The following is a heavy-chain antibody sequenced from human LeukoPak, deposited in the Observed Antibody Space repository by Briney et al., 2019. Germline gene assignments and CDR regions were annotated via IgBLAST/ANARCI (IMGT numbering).Heavy chain of an antibody. J-gene: IGHJ4*02. Sequence: ASVKVSCKASGYTFTDYYMHWVRQAPGQGLEWMGWINPNSGGTNYAQKFQGRVTMTRDTSISTACMELSRLRSDDTAVYYCARTGIAVAGAFDYWGQGTLVTVSS. CDR1: GYTFTDYY. CDR2: INPNSGGT. V-gene: IGHV1-2*02. D-gene: IGHD6-19*01. CDR3: ARTGIAVAGAFDY.